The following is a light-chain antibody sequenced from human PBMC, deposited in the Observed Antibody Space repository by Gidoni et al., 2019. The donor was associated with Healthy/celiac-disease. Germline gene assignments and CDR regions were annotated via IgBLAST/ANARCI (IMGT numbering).Light chain of an antibody. V-gene: IGKV1-39*01. Sequence: DIQMTQSPSSLSASVGDRVTITCRASQSISSYLNWYQQKPGKAPKLLIYAASSLQSGVPSRLSGSGSGTDFTLTISSLQPEDFATYFCQRSYSTPLFGPGTKVDI. CDR2: AAS. CDR1: QSISSY. CDR3: QRSYSTPL. J-gene: IGKJ3*01.